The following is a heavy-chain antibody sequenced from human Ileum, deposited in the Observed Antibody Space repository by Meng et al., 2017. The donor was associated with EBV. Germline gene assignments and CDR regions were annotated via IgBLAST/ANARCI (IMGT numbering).Heavy chain of an antibody. Sequence: VHLNGSGPGLVKPSETLCLSCGVSGGSIVSYYWSWIRQPPGKGLEWIGFIYYTGSTNYNPSLGSRVTISFDPAKTQFSLNLISVTAADTAVYYCARGDDSNGYGDSWGQGTLVTVSS. D-gene: IGHD3-22*01. CDR2: IYYTGST. CDR3: ARGDDSNGYGDS. J-gene: IGHJ4*02. CDR1: GGSIVSYY. V-gene: IGHV4-59*01.